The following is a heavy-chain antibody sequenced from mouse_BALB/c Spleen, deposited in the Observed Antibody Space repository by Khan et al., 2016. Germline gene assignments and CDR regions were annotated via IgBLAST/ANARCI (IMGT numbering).Heavy chain of an antibody. J-gene: IGHJ3*01. D-gene: IGHD2-1*01. V-gene: IGHV1S81*02. CDR2: INPSNGGT. CDR3: ARTYGNYDSWLAY. Sequence: QVQLQQPGAELVRPGVSVKLSCKASGYTFTSYWMHWIKQRPEQGLERIGEINPSNGGTNYNEKFKSKATLTVDKSSSQAYMHLSSLTYEDPAVYYCARTYGNYDSWLAYWGQGTLGTVSA. CDR1: GYTFTSYW.